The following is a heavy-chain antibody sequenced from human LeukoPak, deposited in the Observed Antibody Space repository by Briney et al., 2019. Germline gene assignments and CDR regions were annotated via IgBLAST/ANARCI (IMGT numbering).Heavy chain of an antibody. CDR1: GYSISSGYY. V-gene: IGHV4-38-2*02. Sequence: SETLSLTCNVSGYSISSGYYWGWIRQPPGKGLEWIGSIYHSGTTYYKPSLKSRVTISVDTSKNQLSLKLSSVTAADTAVYYCARDRGYFGSGSTFFDLWGQGTPVTVSS. J-gene: IGHJ4*02. D-gene: IGHD3-10*01. CDR2: IYHSGTT. CDR3: ARDRGYFGSGSTFFDL.